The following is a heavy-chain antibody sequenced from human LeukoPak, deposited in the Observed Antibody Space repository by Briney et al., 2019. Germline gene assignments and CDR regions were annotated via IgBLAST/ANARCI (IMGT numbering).Heavy chain of an antibody. V-gene: IGHV4-39*07. D-gene: IGHD2-21*02. J-gene: IGHJ3*02. CDR2: IYYSGST. Sequence: SETLSLTCTVSGGSISSSSYYWGWIRQPPGKGLEWIGSIYYSGSTYYNPSLKSRVTISVDTSKNQFSLKLSSVTAADTAVYYCASPPSPHIVVVTATADAFDIWGQGTRVTVSS. CDR1: GGSISSSSYY. CDR3: ASPPSPHIVVVTATADAFDI.